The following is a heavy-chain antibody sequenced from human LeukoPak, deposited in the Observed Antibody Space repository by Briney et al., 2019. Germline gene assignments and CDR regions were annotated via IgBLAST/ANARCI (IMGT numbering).Heavy chain of an antibody. D-gene: IGHD3-22*01. CDR3: AREGSYDGSTMWYFDY. V-gene: IGHV3-53*01. Sequence: GGSLRLSCAASGFTVSSNYMAWVRQAPGKGLEWVSVIYSGGTIYYADSVKGRFTISRDNSKNTLYLQMNSLRAEDTAVYYCAREGSYDGSTMWYFDYWGQGTLVTVSS. CDR2: IYSGGTI. J-gene: IGHJ4*02. CDR1: GFTVSSNY.